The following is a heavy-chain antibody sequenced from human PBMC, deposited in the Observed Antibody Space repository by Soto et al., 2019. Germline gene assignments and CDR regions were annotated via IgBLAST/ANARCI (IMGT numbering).Heavy chain of an antibody. D-gene: IGHD6-6*01. J-gene: IGHJ5*02. Sequence: PGESLKISCKGSGYSFTSYWIGWVRQMPGKGLEWMGIIYPGDSDTRYSPSFQGQVTISADKSISTAYLQWSSLKASDTAMYYCARLAPGIAARSWFDPWGQGTLVTVSS. CDR3: ARLAPGIAARSWFDP. V-gene: IGHV5-51*01. CDR2: IYPGDSDT. CDR1: GYSFTSYW.